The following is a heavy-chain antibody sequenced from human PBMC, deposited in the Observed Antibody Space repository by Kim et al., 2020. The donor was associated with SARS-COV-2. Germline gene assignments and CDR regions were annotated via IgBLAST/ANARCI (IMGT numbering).Heavy chain of an antibody. CDR3: ARTVVDPNPDSGWFSKFDY. CDR1: GGSISSSNW. V-gene: IGHV4-4*02. J-gene: IGHJ4*02. D-gene: IGHD6-19*01. CDR2: IYHSGST. Sequence: SETLSLTCAVSGGSISSSNWWSWVRQPPGKGLEWIGEIYHSGSTNYNPSLKSRVTISVDKSKNQFSLKLSSVTAADTAVYYCARTVVDPNPDSGWFSKFDYWGQGTLVTVSS.